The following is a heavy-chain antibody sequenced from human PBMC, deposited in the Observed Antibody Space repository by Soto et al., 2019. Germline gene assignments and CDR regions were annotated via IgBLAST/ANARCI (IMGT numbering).Heavy chain of an antibody. CDR1: GYTFTSYG. CDR3: ARTYGDPSVGNYGMDV. D-gene: IGHD4-17*01. CDR2: ISAYNGNT. Sequence: QVQLVQSGAEVKKPGASVKVSCKASGYTFTSYGISWVRQAPGQGLEWMGWISAYNGNTNYAQKLQGRVTMTTDTSTGTAYMELRSLRSDDTAVYYCARTYGDPSVGNYGMDVWGQGTTVTVSS. J-gene: IGHJ6*02. V-gene: IGHV1-18*01.